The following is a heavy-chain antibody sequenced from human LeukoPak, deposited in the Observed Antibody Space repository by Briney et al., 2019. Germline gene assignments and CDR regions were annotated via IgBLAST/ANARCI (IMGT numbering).Heavy chain of an antibody. D-gene: IGHD2-2*01. Sequence: GESLKISCKGSGYSFTSYWIGWVRQMPGKGLEWMGIIYPGDSDTRYSPSFLGQVTISADKSISTAYLQWSSLKASDTAMYYCARQSRTSLNYFDYWGQGTLVTVSS. CDR1: GYSFTSYW. CDR2: IYPGDSDT. V-gene: IGHV5-51*01. J-gene: IGHJ4*02. CDR3: ARQSRTSLNYFDY.